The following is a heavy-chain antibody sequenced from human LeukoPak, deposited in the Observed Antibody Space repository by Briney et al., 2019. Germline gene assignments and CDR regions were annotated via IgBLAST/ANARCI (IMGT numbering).Heavy chain of an antibody. CDR2: ISYSGST. V-gene: IGHV4-59*08. CDR1: GGSISSYY. CDR3: ARQRGNWFDP. J-gene: IGHJ5*02. Sequence: PSETLSLTCTVSGGSISSYYWSWIRQPPGKGLEWIGYISYSGSTNYNPSLNSRATISEDTSKNQFSLNLTSVTAADTAVYYCARQRGNWFDPWGQGTLVTVSS.